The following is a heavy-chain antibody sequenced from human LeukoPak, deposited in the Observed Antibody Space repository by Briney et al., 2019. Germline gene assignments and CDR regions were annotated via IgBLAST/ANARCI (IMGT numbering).Heavy chain of an antibody. CDR3: AREKWWVP. CDR1: GGTFSSYA. Sequence: GASVKVSCKASGGTFSSYAISWVRQAPGQGLEWMGRIIPILGIANYAQKFQGRVTITADKSTSTAYMELSSLRSEDTAVYCCAREKWWVPWGQGTLVTVSS. CDR2: IIPILGIA. V-gene: IGHV1-69*04. J-gene: IGHJ5*02. D-gene: IGHD2-8*01.